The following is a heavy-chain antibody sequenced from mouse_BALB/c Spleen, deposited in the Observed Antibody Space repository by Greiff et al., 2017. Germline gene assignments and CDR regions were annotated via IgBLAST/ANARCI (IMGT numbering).Heavy chain of an antibody. J-gene: IGHJ4*01. CDR2: IDPSDSET. CDR3: ARFYRDAMDY. CDR1: GYSFTSYW. D-gene: IGHD2-14*01. V-gene: IGHV1S126*01. Sequence: QVQLKQSGPQLVRPGASVKISCKASGYSFTSYWMHWVKQRPGQGLEWIGMIDPSDSETRLNQKFKDNATLTVDKSSSTAYMQLSSPTSEDSAVYYCARFYRDAMDYWGQGTSVTVSS.